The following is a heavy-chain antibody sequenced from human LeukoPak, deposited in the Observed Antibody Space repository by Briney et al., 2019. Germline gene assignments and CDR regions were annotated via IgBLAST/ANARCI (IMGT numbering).Heavy chain of an antibody. J-gene: IGHJ4*02. CDR1: GYSISSGYY. CDR2: ISHSGST. D-gene: IGHD1-26*01. CDR3: TREVGFRFDY. V-gene: IGHV4-38-2*02. Sequence: TSETLSLTCNVSGYSISSGYYWAWIRQPPGKGLEWIGSISHSGSTYYNPSLKSRVTISLDTSKNQFSLRLNAMTAAQTAMYYCTREVGFRFDYWGQGTLVTVSS.